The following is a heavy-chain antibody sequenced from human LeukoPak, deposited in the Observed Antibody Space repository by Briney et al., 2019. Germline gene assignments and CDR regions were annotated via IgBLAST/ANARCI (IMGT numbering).Heavy chain of an antibody. V-gene: IGHV3-66*01. J-gene: IGHJ4*02. Sequence: PGGSLRLSCAASGFTVSSNYMSWVRQAPGKGLEWVSVIYSGGSTYYADSVKGRFTISRDNSKNTLYLQMNSLRAEDTAVYYCARNYYDSGSYEDYWGQGTLVTVSS. CDR2: IYSGGST. CDR1: GFTVSSNY. D-gene: IGHD3-10*01. CDR3: ARNYYDSGSYEDY.